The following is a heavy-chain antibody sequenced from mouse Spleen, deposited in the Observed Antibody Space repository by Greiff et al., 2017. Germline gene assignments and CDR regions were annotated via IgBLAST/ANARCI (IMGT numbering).Heavy chain of an antibody. CDR2: IYPGSGST. V-gene: IGHV1-55*01. D-gene: IGHD2-1*01. CDR1: GYTFTSYW. CDR3: AREELPLYAMDY. Sequence: QVQLKESGAELVKPGASVKMSCKASGYTFTSYWITWVKQRPGQGLEWIGDIYPGSGSTNYNEKFKSKATLTVDTSSSTAYMQLSSLTSEDSAVYYCAREELPLYAMDYWGQGTSVTVSS. J-gene: IGHJ4*01.